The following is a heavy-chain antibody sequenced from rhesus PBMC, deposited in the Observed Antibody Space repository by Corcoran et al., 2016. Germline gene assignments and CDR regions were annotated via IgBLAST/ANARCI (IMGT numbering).Heavy chain of an antibody. J-gene: IGHJ4*01. CDR3: ARGEYCSGGVCQFDY. CDR1: GGSISGYYY. CDR2: IYWNSART. V-gene: IGHV4-73*01. Sequence: QVQLQQWGEGLVKPSETLSLTCAVYGGSISGYYYWSWIRQPPGKGLEGSGYIYWNSARTNYHPALKNRITISKDTSKNQFSLKLSSVTAADTAVYYCARGEYCSGGVCQFDYWGQGVLVTVSS. D-gene: IGHD2-39*02.